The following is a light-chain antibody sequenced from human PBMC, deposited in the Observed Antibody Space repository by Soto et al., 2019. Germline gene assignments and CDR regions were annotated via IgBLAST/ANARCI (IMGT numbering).Light chain of an antibody. V-gene: IGKV1-27*01. J-gene: IGKJ2*02. CDR3: QKYNSAPRT. CDR1: QVISNY. CDR2: AAS. Sequence: DIQMTQSPSSLSASVGDRVTITCRASQVISNYLAWYQQKPGKVPKLLIYAASTLQAGVPSRFSGSGSGTDFTLTISSLQPEDVGTYYCQKYNSAPRTFGQGTKLDIK.